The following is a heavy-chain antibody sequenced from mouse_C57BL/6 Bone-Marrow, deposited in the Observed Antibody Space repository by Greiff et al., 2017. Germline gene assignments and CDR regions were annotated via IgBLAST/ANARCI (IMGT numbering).Heavy chain of an antibody. CDR1: GYTFTDYE. CDR2: IDPETGGT. CDR3: VLWCAY. V-gene: IGHV1-15*01. Sequence: VQRVESGAELVRPGASVTLSCKASGYTFTDYEMHWVKQTPVHGLEWIGAIDPETGGTAYNQKFKGKAILTADKSSSTAYMELRSLTSEDSAVYYCVLWCAYWGQGTLVTVSA. J-gene: IGHJ3*01.